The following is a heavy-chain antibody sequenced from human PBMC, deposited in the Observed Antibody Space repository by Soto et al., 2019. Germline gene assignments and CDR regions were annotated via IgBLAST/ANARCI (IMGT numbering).Heavy chain of an antibody. CDR3: ARDWYCSGGSCHDVFDI. CDR1: GYTFTNYG. D-gene: IGHD2-15*01. J-gene: IGHJ3*02. Sequence: QVQLVQSGAEVEKPGASVKVPCKASGYTFTNYGIIWVRQAPGQGLEWMGWISTDDGYTYYAQNLQGRVSMTRDTSTTTVYLELRSLRSDDTAVYYCARDWYCSGGSCHDVFDIWGQGTMVTVSS. V-gene: IGHV1-18*01. CDR2: ISTDDGYT.